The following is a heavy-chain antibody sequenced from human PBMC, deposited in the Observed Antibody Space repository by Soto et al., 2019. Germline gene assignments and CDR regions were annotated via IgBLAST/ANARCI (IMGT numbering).Heavy chain of an antibody. CDR1: GFPFSTYG. CDR3: VGGQYYFDY. D-gene: IGHD3-10*01. Sequence: QVQLVESGGGVVQPGRSLRLSCAASGFPFSTYGMHWVREGPGKGLEWVAVISYDGSNKFYADSVKGRFTISRDNSKNTLYLQMNGLRPEDTALYYCVGGQYYFDYRGQGTLFTVSS. CDR2: ISYDGSNK. J-gene: IGHJ4*02. V-gene: IGHV3-30*03.